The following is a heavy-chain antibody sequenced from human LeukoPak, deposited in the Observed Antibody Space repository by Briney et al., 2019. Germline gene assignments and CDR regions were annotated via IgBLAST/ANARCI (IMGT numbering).Heavy chain of an antibody. CDR3: AVAVVTLSIDY. Sequence: SETLSLTCAVYGGSFSGYYWSWIRQPPGKGLEWIGEINHSGSTNYNPSLKSRVTISVDTSKNQFSLKLSSVTAADTAVYYCAVAVVTLSIDYWGQGTLVTVSS. J-gene: IGHJ4*02. V-gene: IGHV4-34*01. D-gene: IGHD4-23*01. CDR1: GGSFSGYY. CDR2: INHSGST.